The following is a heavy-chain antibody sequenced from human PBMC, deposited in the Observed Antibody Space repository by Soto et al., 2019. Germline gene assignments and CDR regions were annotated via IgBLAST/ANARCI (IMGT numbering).Heavy chain of an antibody. CDR1: GRSINSYY. CDR2: IYDSGIT. V-gene: IGHV4-59*01. CDR3: ARTYDSNGYANEFDS. J-gene: IGHJ4*02. D-gene: IGHD3-22*01. Sequence: SLTCNVSGRSINSYYWSWVRQPPGKGLEWIGYIYDSGITSYNPSLKSRVTMSADTSKNQFSLKLTSVTGADTAVYYCARTYDSNGYANEFDSWGQGILVTVSS.